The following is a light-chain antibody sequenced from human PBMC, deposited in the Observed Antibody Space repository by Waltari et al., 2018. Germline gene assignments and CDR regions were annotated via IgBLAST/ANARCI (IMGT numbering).Light chain of an antibody. CDR3: QQSYSSPRT. J-gene: IGKJ1*01. CDR1: QSIRSH. V-gene: IGKV1-39*01. Sequence: IQMTQSPSSLSASVGDRVHITCRASQSIRSHLNWYQLKPGKAPKLLIYAASSLQSGVPSRFGGSGSGTDFTLTISSLQPEDFATYYCQQSYSSPRTFGQGTRVEIK. CDR2: AAS.